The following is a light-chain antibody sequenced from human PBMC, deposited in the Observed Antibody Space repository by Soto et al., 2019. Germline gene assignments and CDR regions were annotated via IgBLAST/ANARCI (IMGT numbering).Light chain of an antibody. CDR1: QSISNY. V-gene: IGKV1-39*01. CDR3: QQSYSTLWT. CDR2: SAF. J-gene: IGKJ1*01. Sequence: DIQMTQSPSSLSASVGDRVTITCRASQSISNYLNWYQQKPGKAPNLLIYSAFRLQSGVPSRFSGSGSGTDFNLTISSLQPDDFATYYCQQSYSTLWTFGQGTKVEIK.